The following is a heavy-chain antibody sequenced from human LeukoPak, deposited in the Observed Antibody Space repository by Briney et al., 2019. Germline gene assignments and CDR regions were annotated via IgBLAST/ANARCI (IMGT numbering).Heavy chain of an antibody. D-gene: IGHD1-14*01. Sequence: GGSLRLSCTGFGFTFGDYGMSWVRQAPGKGLEWVGFIRNKAYGGTTEYAASVKGRFTISRDDFKSIAYLQMDSLIAEDTTLNYCTSPDHSRDWRDACDQETLVTVSS. V-gene: IGHV3-49*04. J-gene: IGHJ5*02. CDR1: GFTFGDYG. CDR2: IRNKAYGGTT. CDR3: TSPDHSRDWRDA.